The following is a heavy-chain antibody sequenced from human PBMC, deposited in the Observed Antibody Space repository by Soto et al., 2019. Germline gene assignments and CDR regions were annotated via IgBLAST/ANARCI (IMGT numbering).Heavy chain of an antibody. V-gene: IGHV4-4*02. CDR3: ARELHGGSYGMDV. CDR1: GGSISSSHW. J-gene: IGHJ6*02. CDR2: IYHSGTT. Sequence: SETLSLTCAVSGGSISSSHWWSWVRQSPGKGLEWIGEIYHSGTTNYNPSLESRVTISVDKSKNSLYLQMNSLSAGDTAVYYCARELHGGSYGMDVWGQGTTVTVSS.